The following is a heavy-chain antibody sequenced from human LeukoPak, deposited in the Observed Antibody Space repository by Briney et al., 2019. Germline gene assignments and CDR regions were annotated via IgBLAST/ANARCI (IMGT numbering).Heavy chain of an antibody. D-gene: IGHD6-6*01. Sequence: SETLSLTCTVSGYSISSGYYWGWIRQPPGKGLEWIGSIYHSGSTYYNPSVKSRVTISVDTSKNQFSLKLSSVTAADTAVYYCARVRYSSSPAGYFDYWGQGTLVTVSS. V-gene: IGHV4-38-2*02. J-gene: IGHJ4*02. CDR2: IYHSGST. CDR1: GYSISSGYY. CDR3: ARVRYSSSPAGYFDY.